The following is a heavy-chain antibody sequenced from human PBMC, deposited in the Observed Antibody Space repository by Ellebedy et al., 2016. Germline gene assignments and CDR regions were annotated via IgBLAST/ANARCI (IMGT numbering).Heavy chain of an antibody. CDR3: AHSIMITFGGEGDAFDI. Sequence: SETLSLTXTVSGGSISSGGYYWSWIRQHPGKGLEWIGYIYYSGSTYYNPSLKSRVTISVDTSKNQFSLKLSSVTAADTAVYYCAHSIMITFGGEGDAFDIWGQGTMVTVSS. J-gene: IGHJ3*02. D-gene: IGHD3-16*01. CDR2: IYYSGST. V-gene: IGHV4-31*03. CDR1: GGSISSGGYY.